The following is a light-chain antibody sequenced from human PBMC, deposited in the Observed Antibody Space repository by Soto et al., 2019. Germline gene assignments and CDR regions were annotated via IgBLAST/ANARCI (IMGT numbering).Light chain of an antibody. Sequence: DIQMTQSPCSVSASVGDRVTISCRASQRISNYLNWYQQKLGKAPKLLIYASSTLQSGVPSRFSGSGSGTDFTLTISSLQPEDFATYYCQQSYSTPLTFGGGTKVDIK. V-gene: IGKV1-39*01. CDR3: QQSYSTPLT. J-gene: IGKJ4*01. CDR1: QRISNY. CDR2: ASS.